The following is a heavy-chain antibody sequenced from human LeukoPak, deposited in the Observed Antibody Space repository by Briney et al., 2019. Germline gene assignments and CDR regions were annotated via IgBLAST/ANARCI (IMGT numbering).Heavy chain of an antibody. D-gene: IGHD3-22*01. CDR1: GFSFSSCG. J-gene: IGHJ4*02. CDR2: IAKDGTDI. CDR3: VKAGYYDRSGYYYYLDY. V-gene: IGHV3-30*18. Sequence: GGSLRLSCAASGFSFSSCGMHWVRQTPDKGLEWVAAIAKDGTDIHYVGSVKGRFTISRDNSRNTLYLQMFSLSTEDTAVYYCVKAGYYDRSGYYYYLDYWGQGTLVSVSS.